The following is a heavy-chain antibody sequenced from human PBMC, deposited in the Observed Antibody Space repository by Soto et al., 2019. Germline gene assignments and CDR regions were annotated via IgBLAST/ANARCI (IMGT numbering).Heavy chain of an antibody. V-gene: IGHV4-28*01. CDR3: ARREIQGPIDY. Sequence: QVQLQESGPGLVKPSDTLSLTCAVSGYSISSSNWWGWIRQPQGKGREWIGYIYYSGTTNYNPSPKSRVTMSVDTSKTQFSLKLTSVTAVDTAVYYCARREIQGPIDYWGQGTLVTVSS. J-gene: IGHJ4*02. CDR2: IYYSGTT. D-gene: IGHD1-26*01. CDR1: GYSISSSNW.